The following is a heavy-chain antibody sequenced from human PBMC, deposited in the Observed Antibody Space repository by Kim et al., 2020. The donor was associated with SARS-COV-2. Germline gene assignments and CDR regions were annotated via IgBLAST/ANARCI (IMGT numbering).Heavy chain of an antibody. V-gene: IGHV4-59*01. Sequence: SETLSLTCTVSGGSISSYYWSWIRQPPGKGLEWIGYIYYSGSTNYNPSLKSRVTISVDTSKSHFSLKLSSVTAADTAVYYCARSKQGYYYGMDVWGQGTT. D-gene: IGHD4-4*01. CDR2: IYYSGST. CDR1: GGSISSYY. J-gene: IGHJ6*02. CDR3: ARSKQGYYYGMDV.